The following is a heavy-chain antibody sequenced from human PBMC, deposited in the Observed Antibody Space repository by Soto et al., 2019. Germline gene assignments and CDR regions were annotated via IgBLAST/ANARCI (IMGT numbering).Heavy chain of an antibody. CDR1: GFTFSSYG. J-gene: IGHJ4*02. D-gene: IGHD6-13*01. CDR2: IWYDGSNK. Sequence: LSLTCAASGFTFSSYGMHWVRQAPGKGLEWVAVIWYDGSNKYYADSVKGRFTISRDNSKNTLYLQMNSLRAEDTAVYYCARDGLAAAIEYYFDYWGQGTLVTVSS. V-gene: IGHV3-33*01. CDR3: ARDGLAAAIEYYFDY.